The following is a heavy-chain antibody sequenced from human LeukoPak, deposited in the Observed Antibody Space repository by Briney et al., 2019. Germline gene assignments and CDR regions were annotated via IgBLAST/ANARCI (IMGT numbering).Heavy chain of an antibody. CDR3: ARESMTTVTTFYFDY. D-gene: IGHD4-17*01. V-gene: IGHV1-69*04. CDR1: GGTFSSYA. J-gene: IGHJ4*02. CDR2: IIPILGIA. Sequence: SVKVSCKASGGTFSSYAIGWVRQAPGQGLEWMGRIIPILGIANYAQKFQGRVTITADKSTSTAYMELSSLRSEDTAVYYCARESMTTVTTFYFDYWGQGTLVTVSS.